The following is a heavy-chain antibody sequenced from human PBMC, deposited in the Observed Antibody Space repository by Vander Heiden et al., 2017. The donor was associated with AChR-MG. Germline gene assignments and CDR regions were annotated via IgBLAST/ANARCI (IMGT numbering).Heavy chain of an antibody. CDR3: AHLYSSNWFDY. CDR2: IFWDDDK. Sequence: QITLKEPGPTLVKPTQTLTLTCTFPGFSLITSGVGVGWIRQPPGKALEWLAVIFWDDDKRYSPSLKSRLTITRDISKNQVVLTMTNMDPADTGTYYCAHLYSSNWFDYWGQGTLVTVSS. V-gene: IGHV2-5*02. CDR1: GFSLITSGVG. D-gene: IGHD6-19*01. J-gene: IGHJ5*01.